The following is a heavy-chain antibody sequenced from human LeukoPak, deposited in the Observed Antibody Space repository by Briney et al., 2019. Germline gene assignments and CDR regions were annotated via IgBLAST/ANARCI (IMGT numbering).Heavy chain of an antibody. CDR3: ARADFWSGQAHMDV. CDR1: GFTISSYS. Sequence: GGSLRLSCAASGFTISSYSMNWVRQAPGKGLEWVSSISSSSSYIYYADSEKGRYTISRDNAKNSLYLQMNSLRAEDTAVYYCARADFWSGQAHMDVWGKGTTVTVSS. J-gene: IGHJ6*03. CDR2: ISSSSSYI. D-gene: IGHD3-3*01. V-gene: IGHV3-21*01.